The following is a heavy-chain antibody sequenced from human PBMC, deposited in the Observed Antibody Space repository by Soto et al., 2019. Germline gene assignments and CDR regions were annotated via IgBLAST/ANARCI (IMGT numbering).Heavy chain of an antibody. D-gene: IGHD3-9*01. CDR1: GFAFNTYS. CDR3: VRDLGRYFRSGYMDL. CDR2: INEDSTYI. Sequence: EVHLVESGGGLVKPGGSLRLSCTASGFAFNTYSMNWVRQAPGKGLEWVSSINEDSTYIYYADSLRGRITISRDNAKDSLFLQMNSRRPDDTAVYYCVRDLGRYFRSGYMDLWGDGATVTVSS. J-gene: IGHJ6*03. V-gene: IGHV3-21*01.